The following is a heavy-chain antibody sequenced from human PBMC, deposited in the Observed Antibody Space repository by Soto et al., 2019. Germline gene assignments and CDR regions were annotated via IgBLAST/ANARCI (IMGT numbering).Heavy chain of an antibody. CDR3: ARECLHTIVVVVADNRRGLDH. V-gene: IGHV4-34*01. CDR2: INHSGST. Sequence: SETLSLTCAVYGVSFIGYYWSWSRQPPWKGLEWIGGINHSGSTNYNPSLKSRVTISVDTSKNQFSLKLSSVTAADTAVYYCARECLHTIVVVVADNRRGLDHWGQGTLVT. CDR1: GVSFIGYY. D-gene: IGHD2-15*01. J-gene: IGHJ5*02.